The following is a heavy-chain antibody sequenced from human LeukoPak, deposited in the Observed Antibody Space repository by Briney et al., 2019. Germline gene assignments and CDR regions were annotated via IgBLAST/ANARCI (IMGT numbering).Heavy chain of an antibody. Sequence: PGGSLRLSCAASGFTFSSYWMSWVRKAPGKGLEWVANIKQDGSEKYYVDSVKGRFTISRDNAKNSLYLQMNSLRAEDTAVYYCARSPISGYWYFDLWGRGTLVTVSS. CDR3: ARSPISGYWYFDL. D-gene: IGHD3-10*01. CDR1: GFTFSSYW. J-gene: IGHJ2*01. CDR2: IKQDGSEK. V-gene: IGHV3-7*01.